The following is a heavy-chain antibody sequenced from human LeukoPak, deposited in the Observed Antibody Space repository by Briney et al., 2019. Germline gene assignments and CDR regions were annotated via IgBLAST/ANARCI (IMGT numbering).Heavy chain of an antibody. CDR1: GFTFSSYS. D-gene: IGHD2-21*02. Sequence: PGGSLRLSCAAPGFTFSSYSMNWVRQAPGKGLEWVSAIGDYGGHIYYADSLKGRFTISRDNSKNTLNLQMNSLRVEDTAVYYCAAAYCGGDCYSDNHYYFMDLWGKGTTVTVSS. CDR2: IGDYGGHI. V-gene: IGHV3-21*04. J-gene: IGHJ6*04. CDR3: AAAYCGGDCYSDNHYYFMDL.